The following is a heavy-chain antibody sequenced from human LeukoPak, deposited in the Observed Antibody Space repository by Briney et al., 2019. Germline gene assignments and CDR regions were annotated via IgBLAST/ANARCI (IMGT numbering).Heavy chain of an antibody. V-gene: IGHV3-23*01. CDR2: ISGSSRST. CDR1: GFTFHNNG. CDR3: AKGRISSGYPYYFDY. D-gene: IGHD3-22*01. Sequence: PGGSLRLSCAASGFTFHNNGMSWVRQAPGKGLEWVSAISGSSRSTYHAESVKGRFTISRDNSKNTLFLQMNSLRAEDTAVYYCAKGRISSGYPYYFDYWGQGTLVTVSS. J-gene: IGHJ4*02.